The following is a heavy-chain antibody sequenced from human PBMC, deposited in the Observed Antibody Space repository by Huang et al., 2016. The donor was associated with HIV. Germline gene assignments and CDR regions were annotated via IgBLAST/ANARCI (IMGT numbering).Heavy chain of an antibody. Sequence: QVQLRQWGAGLVKPSATLSLTCAVYGGSFSGYYWTWIRQSPGKGLEWIGEINHIGKTNFQASLKSRVTISKDTAKNQFSLQLTSVSSADTCVYFCAREKAADSAWYGVYYFDYWGEGALVTVTS. CDR2: INHIGKT. CDR1: GGSFSGYY. J-gene: IGHJ4*02. V-gene: IGHV4-34*01. CDR3: AREKAADSAWYGVYYFDY. D-gene: IGHD6-19*01.